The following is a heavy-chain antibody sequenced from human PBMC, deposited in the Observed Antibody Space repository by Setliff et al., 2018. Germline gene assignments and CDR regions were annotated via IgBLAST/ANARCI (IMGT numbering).Heavy chain of an antibody. CDR3: ARGVYCSSTSCSSNWFDP. CDR1: GFTFSRYT. Sequence: PGGSLRLSCAASGFTFSRYTINWVRQAPGKGLEWVSYISSSGSTIYYADSVKGRFTISRDNAKNSLYLQMNSLRAEDTAVYYCARGVYCSSTSCSSNWFDPWGQGTLVTVSS. J-gene: IGHJ5*02. V-gene: IGHV3-48*04. CDR2: ISSSGSTI. D-gene: IGHD2-2*01.